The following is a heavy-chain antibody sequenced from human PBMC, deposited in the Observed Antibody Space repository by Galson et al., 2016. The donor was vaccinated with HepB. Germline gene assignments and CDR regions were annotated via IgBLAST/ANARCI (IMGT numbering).Heavy chain of an antibody. D-gene: IGHD1-26*01. CDR3: ARHRTRIVGAPGYFYD. V-gene: IGHV4-39*01. Sequence: SETLSLTCIVSGGSINSSNNYWGWIRQPPGKGLEWIGSIYYSASTYSNPSLKSRVTISVDTSRNQFSRNLSSVTAADTAVYYCARHRTRIVGAPGYFYDWGQGSLVTVSS. J-gene: IGHJ4*02. CDR1: GGSINSSNNY. CDR2: IYYSAST.